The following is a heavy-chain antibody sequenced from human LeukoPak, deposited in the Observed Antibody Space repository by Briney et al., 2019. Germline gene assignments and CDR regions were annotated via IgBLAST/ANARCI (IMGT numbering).Heavy chain of an antibody. J-gene: IGHJ5*02. Sequence: GGSLRLSCAASGFTFSDYYVSWIRQAPGKGLEWVSYISSSGSTIYYADSVKGRFTISRDNAKNSLYPQMNSLRAEDTAVYYCARELGEVGALYNWFDPWGQGTLVTVSS. D-gene: IGHD1-26*01. CDR2: ISSSGSTI. CDR1: GFTFSDYY. V-gene: IGHV3-11*01. CDR3: ARELGEVGALYNWFDP.